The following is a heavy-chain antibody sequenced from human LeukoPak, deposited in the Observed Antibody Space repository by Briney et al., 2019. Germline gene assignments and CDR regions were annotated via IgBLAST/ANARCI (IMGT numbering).Heavy chain of an antibody. Sequence: SVKVSCKASGGTFSSYAISWVRQAPGQGLEWMGGIIPIFGTANYAQKFQGRVTITADESTSTAYMELNSLRSEDTAVYYCARDLDCSGGSCYGVYWGQGTLVTVSS. J-gene: IGHJ4*02. D-gene: IGHD2-15*01. V-gene: IGHV1-69*13. CDR3: ARDLDCSGGSCYGVY. CDR2: IIPIFGTA. CDR1: GGTFSSYA.